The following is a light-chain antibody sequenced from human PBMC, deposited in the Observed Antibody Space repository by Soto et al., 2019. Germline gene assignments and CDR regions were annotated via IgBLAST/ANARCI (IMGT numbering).Light chain of an antibody. CDR3: LQYNGYYRT. V-gene: IGKV1-5*01. Sequence: DIHMTQSPSTLTASVVDTVTITCRASQTISGWLAWYQQRPGKAPNLLIFDASTLESGVPSRFSGSGSGTTFTLTISSLQSDDFATYYCLQYNGYYRTFGQGTKVDTK. CDR1: QTISGW. J-gene: IGKJ1*01. CDR2: DAS.